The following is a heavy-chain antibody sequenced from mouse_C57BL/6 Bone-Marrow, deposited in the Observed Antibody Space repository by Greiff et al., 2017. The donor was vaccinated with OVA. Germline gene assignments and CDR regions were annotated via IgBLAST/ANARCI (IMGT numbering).Heavy chain of an antibody. D-gene: IGHD3-2*02. CDR2: IRSKSSNYAT. J-gene: IGHJ2*01. V-gene: IGHV10-3*01. CDR3: VRKAASYYFDY. Sequence: EVKLMESGGGLVQPKGSLKLSCAASGFTFNTYAMHWVRQAPGQGLEWVASIRSKSSNYATYYADSVKDRFTISRDDSQSILYLQMNNLRTEDTAVYYCVRKAASYYFDYWGQGTTLTVSS. CDR1: GFTFNTYA.